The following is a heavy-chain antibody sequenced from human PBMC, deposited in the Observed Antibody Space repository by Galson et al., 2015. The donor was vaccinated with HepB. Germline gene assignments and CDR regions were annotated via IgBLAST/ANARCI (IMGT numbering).Heavy chain of an antibody. V-gene: IGHV1-18*04. CDR3: ARVYCSGGSCRTYYYYYGMDV. CDR2: ISAYNGNT. Sequence: SCKASGYTFTSYGISWVRQAPGQGLEWMGWISAYNGNTNYAQKLQGRVTMTTDTSTSTAYMELRSLRSDDTAVYYCARVYCSGGSCRTYYYYYGMDVWGQGTTVTVSS. J-gene: IGHJ6*02. D-gene: IGHD2-15*01. CDR1: GYTFTSYG.